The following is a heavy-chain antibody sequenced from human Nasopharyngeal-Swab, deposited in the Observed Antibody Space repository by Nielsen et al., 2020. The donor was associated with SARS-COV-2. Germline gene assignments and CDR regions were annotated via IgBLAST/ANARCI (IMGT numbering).Heavy chain of an antibody. CDR1: GFTFSSYW. V-gene: IGHV3-74*01. Sequence: GESLKISCAASGFTFSSYWMHWVRQAPGKGLVWVSRINSDGSSTSYADSVKGRFTISSDNARNTLYLQMNSLRAEDTAVYYCAREEVVIIPTSYYYYYMDVWGKGTTVTVSS. D-gene: IGHD3-3*01. CDR3: AREEVVIIPTSYYYYYMDV. J-gene: IGHJ6*03. CDR2: INSDGSST.